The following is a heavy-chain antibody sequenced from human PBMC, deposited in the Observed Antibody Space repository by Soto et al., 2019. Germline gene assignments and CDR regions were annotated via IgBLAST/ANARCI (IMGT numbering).Heavy chain of an antibody. CDR1: GFMFNIYA. Sequence: EVQLLESGGGLVQPGGSLRLSCAASGFMFNIYAMNWVRQAPGKGLEWVSGISDSASNTYYADSVKGRFTISRDNSKNTVYLQMDSLRADDTATYYCAKGDWTGDPLYDFDYWGQGTLVTVSS. V-gene: IGHV3-23*01. D-gene: IGHD1-1*01. CDR2: ISDSASNT. J-gene: IGHJ4*02. CDR3: AKGDWTGDPLYDFDY.